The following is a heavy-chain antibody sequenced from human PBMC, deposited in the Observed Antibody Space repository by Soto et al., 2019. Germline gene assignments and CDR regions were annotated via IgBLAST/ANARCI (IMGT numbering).Heavy chain of an antibody. J-gene: IGHJ5*02. V-gene: IGHV3-30*18. D-gene: IGHD6-19*01. CDR1: GFTFSSYG. CDR3: ANARYDLAVGS. Sequence: GGSLRLSCAASGFTFSSYGMHWVRQAPGKGLEWVAVISYDGSNKYYADSVKGRFTISRDNSKNTLYLQMNSLRAEDTAVYYCANARYDLAVGSWGQGTLVTVSS. CDR2: ISYDGSNK.